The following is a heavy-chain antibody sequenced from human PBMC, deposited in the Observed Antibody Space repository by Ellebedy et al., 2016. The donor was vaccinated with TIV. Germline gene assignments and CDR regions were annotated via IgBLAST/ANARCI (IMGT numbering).Heavy chain of an antibody. D-gene: IGHD6-19*01. Sequence: GGSLRLXXAASGFTFSSYSMNWVRQAPGKGLEWASSISSSSSYIYYADSVKGRFTISRDNAKNSLYLQMNSLRAEDTAVYYCARDSGYSSGWGDYWGQGTLVTVSS. V-gene: IGHV3-21*01. CDR2: ISSSSSYI. CDR1: GFTFSSYS. CDR3: ARDSGYSSGWGDY. J-gene: IGHJ4*02.